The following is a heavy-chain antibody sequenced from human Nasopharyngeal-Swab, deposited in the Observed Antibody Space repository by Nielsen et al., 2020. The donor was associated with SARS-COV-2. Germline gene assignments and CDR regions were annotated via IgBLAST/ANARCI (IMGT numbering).Heavy chain of an antibody. V-gene: IGHV4-59*08. D-gene: IGHD3-22*01. CDR1: GGSISSYY. CDR2: IYYSGST. CDR3: ATQRLDYYYDSSGYYSNWFDP. J-gene: IGHJ5*02. Sequence: SETLSLTCTVSGGSISSYYWSWIRQPPGKGLEWIGYIYYSGSTNYNPSLTSRVTISVDTSKNQFSLKLSSVTAADTAVYYCATQRLDYYYDSSGYYSNWFDPWGQGTLVTVSS.